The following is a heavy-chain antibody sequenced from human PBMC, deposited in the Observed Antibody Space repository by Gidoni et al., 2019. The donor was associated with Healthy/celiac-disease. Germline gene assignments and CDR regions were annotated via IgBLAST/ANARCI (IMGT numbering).Heavy chain of an antibody. CDR3: AKDRGSQDAFDI. D-gene: IGHD1-26*01. Sequence: QVQLVESGGGVVQPGGSLRLSCAASGFTFSSYGMHWVRQAPGKGLEWVAFIRYDGSNKYYADSVKGRFTISRDNSKNTLYLQMNSLRAEDTAVYYCAKDRGSQDAFDIWGQGTMVTVSS. J-gene: IGHJ3*02. V-gene: IGHV3-30*02. CDR2: IRYDGSNK. CDR1: GFTFSSYG.